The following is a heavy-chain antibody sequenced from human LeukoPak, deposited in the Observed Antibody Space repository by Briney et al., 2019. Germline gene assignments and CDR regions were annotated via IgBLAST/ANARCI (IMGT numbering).Heavy chain of an antibody. J-gene: IGHJ4*02. D-gene: IGHD3-10*01. Sequence: ASVKVSCKASGGTFSSYAISWVRQAPGQGLEWMGGIIPIFGTANYAQKFQGRVTITADESTSTAYMELSSLRSDDTAVYYCARIEERSYSYDYWGQGALVTVSS. V-gene: IGHV1-69*13. CDR1: GGTFSSYA. CDR2: IIPIFGTA. CDR3: ARIEERSYSYDY.